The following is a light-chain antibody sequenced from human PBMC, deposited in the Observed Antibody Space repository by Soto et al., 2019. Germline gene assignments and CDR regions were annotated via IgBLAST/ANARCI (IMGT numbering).Light chain of an antibody. Sequence: VLTQSPCTLSLSPGASTTLSCRASQTVRNNYLAWYQQKPGQAPRLLIYGISTRATDIPDRFSGSGSGTDFTLTISRLEPEDFAVYYCQQYGSAPWTFGQGTKVDIK. J-gene: IGKJ1*01. V-gene: IGKV3-20*01. CDR3: QQYGSAPWT. CDR2: GIS. CDR1: QTVRNNY.